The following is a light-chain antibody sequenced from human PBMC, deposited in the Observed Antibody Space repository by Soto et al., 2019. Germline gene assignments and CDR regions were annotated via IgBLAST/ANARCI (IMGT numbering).Light chain of an antibody. V-gene: IGLV4-60*02. CDR1: SGHSSYI. CDR2: IEGSGSY. CDR3: ETWDSNTHTV. Sequence: QAVLTQSSSASASLGSSVKLTCTLSSGHSSYIIAWHQQQPGKAPRYLMKIEGSGSYNKGSGVPDRYSGSSSGADRYLTISNLQFEDEADYYCETWDSNTHTVFGGGTKLTVL. J-gene: IGLJ3*02.